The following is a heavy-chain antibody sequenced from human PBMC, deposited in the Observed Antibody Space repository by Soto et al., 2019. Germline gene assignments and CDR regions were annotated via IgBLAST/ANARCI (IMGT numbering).Heavy chain of an antibody. CDR3: ARDAGYCSSTSCYPGYFDY. D-gene: IGHD2-2*01. Sequence: GGSLRLSCAASGSTFSSYSMNWVRQAPGKGLEWVSSISSSSSYIYYADSVKGRFTISRDNAKNSLYLQMNSLRAEDTAVYYCARDAGYCSSTSCYPGYFDYWGQGTLVTVSS. CDR1: GSTFSSYS. V-gene: IGHV3-21*01. J-gene: IGHJ4*02. CDR2: ISSSSSYI.